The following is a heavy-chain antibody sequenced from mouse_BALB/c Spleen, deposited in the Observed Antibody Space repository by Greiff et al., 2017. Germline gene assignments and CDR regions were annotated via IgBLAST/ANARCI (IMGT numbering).Heavy chain of an antibody. CDR2: ISGDNGAT. Sequence: LVKTGASVKISCKASGYSFTGYYMHWVKQSHGKCLEWIGYISGDNGATSYNQKFKGKATFTVDTSSSTAYMQFNSLTSEDSADYYCARSNYGYDGFADWGQGTLVTVSA. J-gene: IGHJ3*01. D-gene: IGHD2-14*01. CDR1: GYSFTGYY. V-gene: IGHV1S34*01. CDR3: ARSNYGYDGFAD.